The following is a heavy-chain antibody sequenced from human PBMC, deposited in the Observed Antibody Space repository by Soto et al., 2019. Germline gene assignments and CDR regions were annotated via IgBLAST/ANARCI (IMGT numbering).Heavy chain of an antibody. CDR3: AKGERALAFYWYFDL. J-gene: IGHJ2*01. CDR1: GFSFSNYG. D-gene: IGHD6-19*01. CDR2: ISYDGSNK. Sequence: GGSLRLSCAASGFSFSNYGMHWVRQAPGMGLEWVAVISYDGSNKYYADSVKGRFTISRDNSKNTLYLQMNSLRADDTALYYCAKGERALAFYWYFDLWGRGTLVTVSS. V-gene: IGHV3-30*18.